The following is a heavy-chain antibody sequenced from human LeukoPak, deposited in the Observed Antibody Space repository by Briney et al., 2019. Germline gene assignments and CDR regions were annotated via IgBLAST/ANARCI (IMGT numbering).Heavy chain of an antibody. CDR1: GYTFTSYG. J-gene: IGHJ4*02. V-gene: IGHV1-18*01. D-gene: IGHD3-9*01. CDR3: ARGSFPSDDILTGPFDN. CDR2: ISSYNGNT. Sequence: ASVKVSCKASGYTFTSYGISWVRQAPGQGLEWMGWISSYNGNTNYAQKLQGRATMTIDTSTSTAYMELRSLRSDDTAVYYCARGSFPSDDILTGPFDNWGQGTLVTVSS.